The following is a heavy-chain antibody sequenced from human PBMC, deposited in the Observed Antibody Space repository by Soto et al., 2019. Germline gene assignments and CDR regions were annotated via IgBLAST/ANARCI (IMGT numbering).Heavy chain of an antibody. J-gene: IGHJ3*02. Sequence: GASVKVSCKASGYTFTSYAMHWVRQAPGQRLEWMGWINPGNGNTKYSQKFQGRVTITRDTSASTAYMELSSLRSEDTAVYYCARWRLGITEEYAFDIWGQGTMVNVSS. D-gene: IGHD7-27*01. CDR2: INPGNGNT. V-gene: IGHV1-3*01. CDR3: ARWRLGITEEYAFDI. CDR1: GYTFTSYA.